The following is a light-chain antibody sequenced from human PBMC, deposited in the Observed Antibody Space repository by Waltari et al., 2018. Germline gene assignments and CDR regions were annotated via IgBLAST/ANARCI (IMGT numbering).Light chain of an antibody. CDR1: QSINRY. J-gene: IGKJ1*01. CDR3: HQTYSTPQT. CDR2: GAS. Sequence: DIHMTQSPSSLSAFVGARVTITCRASQSINRYLNWYQQKPGKAPKLLIYGASTLQNGVPSRFRGSGSATDFTLTISSLQPEDFATYYCHQTYSTPQTFGQGTKVEIK. V-gene: IGKV1-39*01.